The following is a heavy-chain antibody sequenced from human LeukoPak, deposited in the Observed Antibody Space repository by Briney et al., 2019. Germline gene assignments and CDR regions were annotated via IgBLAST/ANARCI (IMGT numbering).Heavy chain of an antibody. CDR1: GITVSSNF. Sequence: GGSLRLSCAASGITVSSNFMSWVRQAPGRGLESLSLLYSGGSQYHADSVKGRFTISRDNPKNTLYLQMNSLRAEDTAVYYCAKTSSGSIGYFDYWGQGTLVTVSS. CDR2: LYSGGSQ. V-gene: IGHV3-53*01. CDR3: AKTSSGSIGYFDY. J-gene: IGHJ4*02. D-gene: IGHD3-22*01.